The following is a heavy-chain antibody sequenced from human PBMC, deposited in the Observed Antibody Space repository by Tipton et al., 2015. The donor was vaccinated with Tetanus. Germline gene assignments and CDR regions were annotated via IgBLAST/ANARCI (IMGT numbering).Heavy chain of an antibody. V-gene: IGHV4-39*02. CDR3: TRLPRQWLAHGDY. Sequence: TLSLTCIVSGGSLRSSNYYGAWVRQSPVQGLEWIGSVSYSGRTYYNPSLKSRVTMSVDTSKKDFSVRLRSVTAADTAVYYCTRLPRQWLAHGDYWGQGALVTVSS. J-gene: IGHJ4*02. D-gene: IGHD6-19*01. CDR2: VSYSGRT. CDR1: GGSLRSSNYY.